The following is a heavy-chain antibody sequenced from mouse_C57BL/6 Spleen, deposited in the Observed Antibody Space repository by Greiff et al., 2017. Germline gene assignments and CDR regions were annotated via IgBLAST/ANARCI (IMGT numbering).Heavy chain of an antibody. V-gene: IGHV1-26*01. CDR1: GYTFTDYY. CDR2: INPNNGGT. CDR3: ARGGDPLDY. J-gene: IGHJ2*01. D-gene: IGHD2-13*01. Sequence: EVQLQQSGPELVKPGASVKISCKASGYTFTDYYMNWVKQSHGKSLEWIGDINPNNGGTSYNQKFKGKATLTVDKSSSTAYMGLRSLTSEDSAVYYCARGGDPLDYWGQGTTLTVSS.